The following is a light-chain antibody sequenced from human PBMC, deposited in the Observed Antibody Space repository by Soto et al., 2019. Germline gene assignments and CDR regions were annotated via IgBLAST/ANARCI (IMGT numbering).Light chain of an antibody. CDR3: LQDSTYPLT. Sequence: AIQMTQSPSSLSASVGDRVTITCRASQGIGNDLGWYQQKPGKAPKLLIYAASSLQSGVPSKFSGSGSGTEFALTISSLQPEDSAAYYCLQDSTYPLTFGGGTKVEVK. V-gene: IGKV1-6*01. CDR2: AAS. J-gene: IGKJ4*01. CDR1: QGIGND.